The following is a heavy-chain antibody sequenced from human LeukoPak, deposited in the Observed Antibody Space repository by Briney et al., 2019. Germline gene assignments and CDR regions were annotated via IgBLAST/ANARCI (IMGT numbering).Heavy chain of an antibody. D-gene: IGHD3-3*01. CDR1: GYTFTSYG. J-gene: IGHJ4*02. V-gene: IGHV1-18*01. CDR2: ISAYNGNT. CDR3: ARGRQGTDFWSGYQRPANYFDY. Sequence: ASVKVSCKASGYTFTSYGISWVRQAPGQGLEWMGWISAYNGNTNYAQKLQGRVTMTTDTSTSTANMELRSLRSDDTAVYYCARGRQGTDFWSGYQRPANYFDYWGQGTLVTVSS.